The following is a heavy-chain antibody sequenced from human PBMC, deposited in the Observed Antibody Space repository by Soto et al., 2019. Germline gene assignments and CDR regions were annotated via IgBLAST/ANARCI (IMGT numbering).Heavy chain of an antibody. V-gene: IGHV3-30-3*01. CDR1: GFTFSSYA. CDR3: ARDRSSSWLYYYYGMDV. Sequence: QVQLVESGGGVVQPGRSLRLSCAASGFTFSSYAMHWVRQAPGKGLEWVAVISYDGSNKYYADSVKGRFTISRDNSKNTLYLQMNSLRAEDTAVYYCARDRSSSWLYYYYGMDVWGQGTTVTVSS. CDR2: ISYDGSNK. D-gene: IGHD6-13*01. J-gene: IGHJ6*02.